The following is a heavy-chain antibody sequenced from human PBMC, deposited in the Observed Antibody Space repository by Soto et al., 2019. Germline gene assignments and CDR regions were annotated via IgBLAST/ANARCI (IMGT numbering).Heavy chain of an antibody. J-gene: IGHJ6*02. CDR3: ARDRSGSPTSGMDV. V-gene: IGHV3-33*01. D-gene: IGHD1-26*01. CDR2: IWYDGSNK. CDR1: GFTFSSYG. Sequence: QVQLVESGGGVVQPGRSLRLSCAASGFTFSSYGMHWVRQAPGKGLEWVAVIWYDGSNKYYADSVKGRFTISRDNSKNTLYLQMNSLRAEDTAMYYCARDRSGSPTSGMDVWGQGTTVTVSS.